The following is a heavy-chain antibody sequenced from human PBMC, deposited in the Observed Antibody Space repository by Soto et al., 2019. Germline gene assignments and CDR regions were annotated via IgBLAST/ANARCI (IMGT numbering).Heavy chain of an antibody. CDR2: IWYEGSDK. J-gene: IGHJ4*02. Sequence: QVQVVESGGGVVQPGRSLRLPCVPSGFTFSNYGMHWVRQAPGKGLEWVAVIWYEGSDKYYADSVKGRITISGDNSKSTLYLQMNSLRAEDTAVYYCASAPQGYFDYWGQGILVTVSS. V-gene: IGHV3-33*01. CDR1: GFTFSNYG. CDR3: ASAPQGYFDY.